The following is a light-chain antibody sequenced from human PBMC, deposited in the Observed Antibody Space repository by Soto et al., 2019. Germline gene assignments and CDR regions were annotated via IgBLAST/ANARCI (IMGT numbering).Light chain of an antibody. J-gene: IGKJ4*01. V-gene: IGKV1-39*01. CDR2: SSS. CDR1: QSIISY. Sequence: DFQMTQSPSTLSASVGDRVTITCRASQSIISYLSWYQHKPGKAPKVLIYSSSILQSGVPSRFSGSGSGTDFTLTITSLQPEDFATYYCQQTYSTLTFGGGTKVDIK. CDR3: QQTYSTLT.